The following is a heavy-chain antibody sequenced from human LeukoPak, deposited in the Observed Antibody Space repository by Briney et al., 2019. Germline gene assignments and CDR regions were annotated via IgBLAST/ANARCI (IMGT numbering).Heavy chain of an antibody. V-gene: IGHV3-48*01. CDR1: GFTFGTYA. CDR3: AKEVIVWSS. J-gene: IGHJ4*02. CDR2: ISSNSSTI. Sequence: PGGSLRLSCAASGFTFGTYAMNWVRQAPGKGLEWVSYISSNSSTIYFPDSVKGRFTISRDNSKNTLYLQMNSLRAEDTAVYYCAKEVIVWSSRGQGTLVTVSS. D-gene: IGHD2/OR15-2a*01.